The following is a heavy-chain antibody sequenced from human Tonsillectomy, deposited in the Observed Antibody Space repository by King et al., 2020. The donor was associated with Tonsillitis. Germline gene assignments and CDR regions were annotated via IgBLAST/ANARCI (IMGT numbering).Heavy chain of an antibody. CDR2: ISGSGGST. J-gene: IGHJ4*02. Sequence: VQLMESGGGLVQPGGSLRLSCAASGFTFNSYAMNWVRQAPGKGLEWVSAISGSGGSTYYADSVKGRFTISRDISKNTLYLQMNSLRAEDTAVYYCAKDREYYALGEFDYWGQGTLVTVSS. V-gene: IGHV3-23*01. D-gene: IGHD2/OR15-2a*01. CDR3: AKDREYYALGEFDY. CDR1: GFTFNSYA.